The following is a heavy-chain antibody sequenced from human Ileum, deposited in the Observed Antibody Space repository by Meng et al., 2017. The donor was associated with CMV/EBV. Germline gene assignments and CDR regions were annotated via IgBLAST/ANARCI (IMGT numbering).Heavy chain of an antibody. Sequence: QMHLPGSGPGLVKPAETLSLPCTASGAPISSGSHSWAWFRQPPGKRLEWIGSMYFSGIADYNPSLKSRVTISLHATQKQFSLRLTSVTAADSAVYFCARDLTNKWFYYWGQGTLVTVSS. CDR3: ARDLTNKWFYY. D-gene: IGHD1-26*01. V-gene: IGHV4-39*07. CDR1: GAPISSGSHS. J-gene: IGHJ4*02. CDR2: MYFSGIA.